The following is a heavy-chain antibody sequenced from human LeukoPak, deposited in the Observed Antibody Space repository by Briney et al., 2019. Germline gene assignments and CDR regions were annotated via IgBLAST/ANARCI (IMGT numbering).Heavy chain of an antibody. CDR3: AKLDKRGYYGHFDY. D-gene: IGHD3-10*01. V-gene: IGHV3-23*01. Sequence: KPGGSLRLSCAASGFTFSSYAMSWVRQAPRKGLEWVSAISGSGGSTYYADSVKGRFTISRDNSKNTLYLQMNSLRAEDTAVYYCAKLDKRGYYGHFDYWGQGTLVTVSS. CDR2: ISGSGGST. J-gene: IGHJ4*02. CDR1: GFTFSSYA.